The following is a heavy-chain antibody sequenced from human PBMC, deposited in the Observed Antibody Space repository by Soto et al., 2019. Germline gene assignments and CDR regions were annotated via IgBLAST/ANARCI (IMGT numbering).Heavy chain of an antibody. J-gene: IGHJ2*01. CDR1: GYTFTSYY. Sequence: SSVKVSCKASGYTFTSYYMHWVLQAPGQGLEWMGIINPSGGSTSYAQKFQGRVTMTRDTSTSTVYMEMSSLRSEETAVYYCARQAVGSGDWYFDLWGRGTLVTVSA. CDR3: ARQAVGSGDWYFDL. CDR2: INPSGGST. V-gene: IGHV1-46*01. D-gene: IGHD1-26*01.